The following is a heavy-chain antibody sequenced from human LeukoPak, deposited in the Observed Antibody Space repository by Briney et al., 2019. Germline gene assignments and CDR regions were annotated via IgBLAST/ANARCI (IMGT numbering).Heavy chain of an antibody. CDR1: GSTFTTYG. V-gene: IGHV1-18*01. D-gene: IGHD3-10*01. Sequence: ASVKVSCKASGSTFTTYGIIWVRQAPGQGLEWMGWISAYNGNTNYAQKLQGRVTMTTDTSTTTAYMELRSLRSDDTAVYYRARGGSITTIRGVIITDAFDIWGQGTMVTVSS. CDR3: ARGGSITTIRGVIITDAFDI. J-gene: IGHJ3*02. CDR2: ISAYNGNT.